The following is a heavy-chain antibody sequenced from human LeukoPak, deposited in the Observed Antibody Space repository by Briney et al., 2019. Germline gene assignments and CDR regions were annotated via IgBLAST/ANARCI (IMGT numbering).Heavy chain of an antibody. J-gene: IGHJ3*02. Sequence: PGGSLRLSCAASGFTVSSNYMSWVRQAPGKGLEWVSVIYSGGSTYYADSVKGRFTISRDNSKNTLYLQMNSLRAEDTAVYYCAREGNYYDSSGGFFDIWGQGTMVTVSS. V-gene: IGHV3-53*01. D-gene: IGHD3-22*01. CDR1: GFTVSSNY. CDR2: IYSGGST. CDR3: AREGNYYDSSGGFFDI.